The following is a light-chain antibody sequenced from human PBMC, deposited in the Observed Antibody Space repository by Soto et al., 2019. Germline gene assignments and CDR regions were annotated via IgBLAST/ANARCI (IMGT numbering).Light chain of an antibody. CDR3: GPWDSSLSAYV. CDR1: SSNIGGNS. CDR2: DDD. J-gene: IGLJ1*01. V-gene: IGLV1-51*01. Sequence: QSVLTQPPSVSAAPGQRVTISCSGSSSNIGGNSVSWYQQLPGTAPKLLIYDDDKRPSGIPGRFSGSKSGTSATLGITGFQTGDEADYYCGPWDSSLSAYVFGTGTKVTVL.